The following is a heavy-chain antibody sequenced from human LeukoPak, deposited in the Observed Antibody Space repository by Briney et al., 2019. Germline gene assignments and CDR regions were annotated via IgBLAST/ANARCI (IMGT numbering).Heavy chain of an antibody. CDR3: ARAKTSPEMVTMVFDY. V-gene: IGHV4-59*01. CDR2: IYYSGST. Sequence: SETLSLTCTVSGGSISSYYWSWIRQPPGKGLEWIGYIYYSGSTNYNPSLKSRVTISVDTSKNQFSLKLSSVTAADTAVYYCARAKTSPEMVTMVFDYWGQGTLVTVSS. D-gene: IGHD5-18*01. J-gene: IGHJ4*02. CDR1: GGSISSYY.